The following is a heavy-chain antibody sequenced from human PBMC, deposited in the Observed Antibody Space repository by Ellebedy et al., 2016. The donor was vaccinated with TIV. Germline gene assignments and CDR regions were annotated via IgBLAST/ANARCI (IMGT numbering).Heavy chain of an antibody. CDR3: ARRGSYGDYAVHINNFFDR. D-gene: IGHD4-17*01. J-gene: IGHJ5*02. Sequence: GGSLRLSCAASGFNFNSYWMGWVRQAPGKGLEWVANIYPDGSEKYYVDSAKGRFTISRDNPKKSLFLQMHSLRPDDTAVYYCARRGSYGDYAVHINNFFDRWGQGTLVTVSS. CDR1: GFNFNSYW. CDR2: IYPDGSEK. V-gene: IGHV3-7*01.